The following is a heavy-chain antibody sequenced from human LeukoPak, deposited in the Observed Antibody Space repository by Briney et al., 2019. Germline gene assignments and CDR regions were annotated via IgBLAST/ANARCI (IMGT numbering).Heavy chain of an antibody. CDR2: INAGNGNT. V-gene: IGHV1-3*01. CDR1: GYTFTSYA. Sequence: ASVKVSCKASGYTFTSYAMHWVRQAPGQRLEWMGWINAGNGNTEYSQKFQGRVTFTRDTSASTAYMELSSLRSEDTAVYYCARRDYDTSGYSRNLDYWGQGTLVTVSS. J-gene: IGHJ4*02. CDR3: ARRDYDTSGYSRNLDY. D-gene: IGHD3-22*01.